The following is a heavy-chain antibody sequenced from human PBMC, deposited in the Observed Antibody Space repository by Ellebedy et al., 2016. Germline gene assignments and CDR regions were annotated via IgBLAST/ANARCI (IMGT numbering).Heavy chain of an antibody. D-gene: IGHD7-27*01. Sequence: ASVKVSXXASGYTFTSYGISWVRQAPGQGLEWMGWISAYNGNTNYAQKLQGRVTMTTDTSTSTAYMELSSLRSEDTAVYYCARGPKSNWGSLYYYYYMDVWGKGTTVTVSS. CDR1: GYTFTSYG. V-gene: IGHV1-18*01. CDR2: ISAYNGNT. CDR3: ARGPKSNWGSLYYYYYMDV. J-gene: IGHJ6*03.